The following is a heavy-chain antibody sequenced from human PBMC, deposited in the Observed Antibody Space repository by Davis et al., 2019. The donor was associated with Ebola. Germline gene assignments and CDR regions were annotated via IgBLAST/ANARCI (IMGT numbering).Heavy chain of an antibody. V-gene: IGHV3-23*01. Sequence: PGGSLRLSCAASGFTFSSYAMSWVRQAPGKGLEWVSAISGSGGSTYYADSVKGRFTISRDNSKNTLYLQMNSLRAEDTAVYYCAKGQAYGDFWSPYWDWFDPWGQGTLVTVSS. D-gene: IGHD3-3*01. CDR3: AKGQAYGDFWSPYWDWFDP. J-gene: IGHJ5*02. CDR1: GFTFSSYA. CDR2: ISGSGGST.